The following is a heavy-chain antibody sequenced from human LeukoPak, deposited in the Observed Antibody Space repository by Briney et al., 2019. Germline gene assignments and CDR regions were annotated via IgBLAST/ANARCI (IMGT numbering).Heavy chain of an antibody. D-gene: IGHD6-13*01. V-gene: IGHV1-69*01. CDR3: ARSGYSSSSDAFDI. Sequence: SVKVSCKASGGTFSSYAISWVRQAPGQGLEWMGGIIPIFGTANYAQKFQGRVTITADESTSTAYMELSSLRSEDTAVYYCARSGYSSSSDAFDIWGQGTMVAVSS. CDR1: GGTFSSYA. CDR2: IIPIFGTA. J-gene: IGHJ3*02.